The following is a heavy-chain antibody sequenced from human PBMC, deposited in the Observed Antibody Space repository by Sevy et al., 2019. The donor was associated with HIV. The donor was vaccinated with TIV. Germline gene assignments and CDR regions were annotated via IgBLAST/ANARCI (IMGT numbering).Heavy chain of an antibody. CDR3: ARLDYYDSSGYYYVAFDI. V-gene: IGHV4-59*01. CDR1: GGSISSYY. J-gene: IGHJ3*02. D-gene: IGHD3-22*01. CDR2: IYYSGST. Sequence: SETLSLTCTVSGGSISSYYWSWIRQPPGKGLEWIGYIYYSGSTNYNPSLKSRVTISVDTSKNQFSLKLSSVTAADTAGYYCARLDYYDSSGYYYVAFDIWGQGTMVTVSS.